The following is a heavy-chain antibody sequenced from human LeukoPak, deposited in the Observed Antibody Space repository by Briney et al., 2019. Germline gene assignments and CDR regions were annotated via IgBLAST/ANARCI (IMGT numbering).Heavy chain of an antibody. CDR2: IYSGGST. V-gene: IGHV3-53*01. D-gene: IGHD2-2*01. Sequence: GGSLRLSCAGSGFTVSSIYMSWVRPAPGEGLEWVSVIYSGGSTYYADSVKGRFTISRDNSKNTLYLQMNSLSAEDTAVYYCARVRYWSSTSCYGRITGTTEFDYWGQGTLVTVSS. J-gene: IGHJ4*02. CDR3: ARVRYWSSTSCYGRITGTTEFDY. CDR1: GFTVSSIY.